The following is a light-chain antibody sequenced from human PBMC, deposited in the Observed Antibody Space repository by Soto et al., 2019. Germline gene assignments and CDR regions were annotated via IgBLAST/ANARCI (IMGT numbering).Light chain of an antibody. CDR3: QQYGSSGT. CDR1: QTVSSK. J-gene: IGKJ1*01. Sequence: EIVLTQSPATLSSSPWERATLSCRASQTVSSKLAWYQHKPGQAPRLLIYRTSNRATGIPDRFSGSGSGTDFTLTISRLEPEDFAVYYCQQYGSSGTFGQGTKVDIK. V-gene: IGKV3-20*01. CDR2: RTS.